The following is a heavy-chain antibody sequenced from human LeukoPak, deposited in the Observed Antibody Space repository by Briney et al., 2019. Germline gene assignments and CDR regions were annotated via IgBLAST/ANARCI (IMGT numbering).Heavy chain of an antibody. CDR3: ARDYTYFSSSPLLWY. J-gene: IGHJ4*02. CDR2: ISAYNGNT. V-gene: IGHV1-18*01. D-gene: IGHD6-6*01. CDR1: GYTFTSYG. Sequence: GASVKVSCKASGYTFTSYGISWVRQALGQGLEWMGWISAYNGNTNYAQKLQGRVTMTTDTSTSTAYMELRSLRSDDTAVYYCARDYTYFSSSPLLWYWGQGTLVTVSS.